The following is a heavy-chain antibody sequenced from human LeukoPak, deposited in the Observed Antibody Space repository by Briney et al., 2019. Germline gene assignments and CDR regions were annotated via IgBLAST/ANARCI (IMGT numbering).Heavy chain of an antibody. CDR1: GFTLTDHA. Sequence: GGSLRLSCIASGFTLTDHAMNWVRQTPGKGLEWVSGLSTGGGLTYYADSVKGRFSISRDLSKSTLYLEMNNLRAEDTAVYYCARASHVMATNIDHWGQGTLVTVSS. V-gene: IGHV3-23*01. CDR3: ARASHVMATNIDH. D-gene: IGHD2-21*01. J-gene: IGHJ5*02. CDR2: LSTGGGLT.